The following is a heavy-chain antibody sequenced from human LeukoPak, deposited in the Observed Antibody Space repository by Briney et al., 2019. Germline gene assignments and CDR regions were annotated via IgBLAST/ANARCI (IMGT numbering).Heavy chain of an antibody. D-gene: IGHD5-12*01. J-gene: IGHJ4*02. CDR2: IKQDGSEK. Sequence: AGGSLRLSCAASGFTFSSYWMSWVRQAPGKGLEWVANIKQDGSEKYYVDSVKGQFTISRDNAKNSLYLQMNSLRAEDTAVYYCARDRSTPRGYSGYFDYWGQGTLVTVSS. CDR1: GFTFSSYW. V-gene: IGHV3-7*03. CDR3: ARDRSTPRGYSGYFDY.